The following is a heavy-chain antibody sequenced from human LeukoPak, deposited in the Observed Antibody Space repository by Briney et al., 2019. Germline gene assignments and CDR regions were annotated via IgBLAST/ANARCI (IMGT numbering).Heavy chain of an antibody. V-gene: IGHV3-21*01. CDR2: ITSSSSDI. Sequence: GGSLRLSCAASGFTFSTYSMNWVRQAPGKGLEWVSSITSSSSDIYYADSLKGRFTISRDNAKNSLYLQMNSLRAEDTALYYCARLKSEEVDYWGQGTLVTVSS. CDR1: GFTFSTYS. J-gene: IGHJ4*02. CDR3: ARLKSEEVDY.